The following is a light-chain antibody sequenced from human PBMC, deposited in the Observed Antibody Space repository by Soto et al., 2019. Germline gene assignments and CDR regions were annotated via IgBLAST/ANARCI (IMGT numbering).Light chain of an antibody. J-gene: IGKJ1*01. V-gene: IGKV3-15*01. Sequence: EIVLPQSPGTLSVSPGERATLSCRASQSVSSKLAWYQQKPGQAPRLLFYGASTGATGIPPRLSGSGSGTEFTLSISTLLTDAVAVSDCQEYNNWPGKFGQGTKVEIK. CDR2: GAS. CDR3: QEYNNWPGK. CDR1: QSVSSK.